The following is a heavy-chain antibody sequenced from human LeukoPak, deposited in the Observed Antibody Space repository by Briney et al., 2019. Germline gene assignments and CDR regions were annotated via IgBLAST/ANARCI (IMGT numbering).Heavy chain of an antibody. CDR3: AKDLWAIRVLGATEGDY. J-gene: IGHJ4*02. V-gene: IGHV3-30*02. Sequence: GGSLRLSCAASGFTFSNYGMHWVRQAPGKGLEWVAFIRYDGSNKYYADSVKGRFTISRDNSKNTLYLQMNSLRAEDTAVYYCAKDLWAIRVLGATEGDYWGQGTLVTVSS. CDR2: IRYDGSNK. CDR1: GFTFSNYG. D-gene: IGHD1-26*01.